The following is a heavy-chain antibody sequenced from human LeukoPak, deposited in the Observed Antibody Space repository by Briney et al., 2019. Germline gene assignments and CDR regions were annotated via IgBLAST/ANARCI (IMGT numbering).Heavy chain of an antibody. D-gene: IGHD3-22*01. V-gene: IGHV3-30*02. J-gene: IGHJ4*02. Sequence: GGSLRLSCVASGFTFSSYGMHWVRQAPGKGLEWVAVIRYDESTKYYADSVKGRFTISRDNSKNTLYLQMNSLRAEDTAVYYCAKSSQYYYDSSGYYSPYFDYWGQGTLVTVSS. CDR3: AKSSQYYYDSSGYYSPYFDY. CDR1: GFTFSSYG. CDR2: IRYDESTK.